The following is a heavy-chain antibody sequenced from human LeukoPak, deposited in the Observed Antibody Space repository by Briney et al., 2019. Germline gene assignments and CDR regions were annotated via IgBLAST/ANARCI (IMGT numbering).Heavy chain of an antibody. CDR2: IYTSGST. Sequence: PSETLSLTCTVSGDSISGFYWSWIRQAAGKGLEWIGHIYTSGSTNYNPSLKSRVTMSVDMSKNQFSLKLSSVTAADTAVYYCARNSYGFDYWGQGTLVTVSS. V-gene: IGHV4-4*07. J-gene: IGHJ4*02. CDR3: ARNSYGFDY. CDR1: GDSISGFY. D-gene: IGHD5-18*01.